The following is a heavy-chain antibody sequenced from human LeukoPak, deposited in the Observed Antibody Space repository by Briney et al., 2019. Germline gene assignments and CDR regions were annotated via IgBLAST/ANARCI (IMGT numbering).Heavy chain of an antibody. Sequence: GGSLRLSSAASGFTFSSYSMNWVRQAPGKGLEWVSSISSSRSYIYYADSVKGRFTISRDNAKNSLYLQMNSLRAEDTAVYYCARESSSSWRFDYWGQGTLVTVSS. CDR2: ISSSRSYI. V-gene: IGHV3-21*01. CDR3: ARESSSSWRFDY. D-gene: IGHD6-13*01. CDR1: GFTFSSYS. J-gene: IGHJ4*02.